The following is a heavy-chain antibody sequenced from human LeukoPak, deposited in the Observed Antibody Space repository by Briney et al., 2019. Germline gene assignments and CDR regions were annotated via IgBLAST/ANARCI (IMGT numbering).Heavy chain of an antibody. CDR2: ISAYNGNT. CDR1: GYTFTSYG. Sequence: ASVKVSCKASGYTFTSYGISWVRQAPGQGLEWMGWISAYNGNTNYAQKLQGRVTMTTDTSTSTAYMELRSLRSDDTAVYYCARGGYYGILTGYYKKTELDYWGQGTLVTVSS. CDR3: ARGGYYGILTGYYKKTELDY. J-gene: IGHJ4*02. D-gene: IGHD3-9*01. V-gene: IGHV1-18*04.